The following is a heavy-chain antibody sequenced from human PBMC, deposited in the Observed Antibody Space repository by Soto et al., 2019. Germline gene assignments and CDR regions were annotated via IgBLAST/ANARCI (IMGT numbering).Heavy chain of an antibody. Sequence: SGPTLVNPTQTLTLTCTFSGFSLSTSGMCVSWIRQPPGKALEWLALIDWDDDKYYSTSLKTRLTISKDTSKNQVVLTMTNMDPVDTATYYCARTIVVVPAAPYYYYGMDVWGQGTTVTVSS. D-gene: IGHD2-2*01. CDR3: ARTIVVVPAAPYYYYGMDV. CDR1: GFSLSTSGMC. CDR2: IDWDDDK. J-gene: IGHJ6*02. V-gene: IGHV2-70*01.